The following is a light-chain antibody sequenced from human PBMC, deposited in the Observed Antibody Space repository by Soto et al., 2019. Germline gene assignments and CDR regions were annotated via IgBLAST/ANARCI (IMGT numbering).Light chain of an antibody. CDR1: SSDVGIYNY. CDR2: EVS. V-gene: IGLV2-14*01. CDR3: SSYTTSSTRV. Sequence: QSALTQPASVSGSPGQSIAISCTGSSSDVGIYNYVSWYQQHPGKVPKLIIYEVSNRPSGVSNRFSGSKSGNTASLTISGRQAEDEADYYCSSYTTSSTRVFGTGPKLTVL. J-gene: IGLJ1*01.